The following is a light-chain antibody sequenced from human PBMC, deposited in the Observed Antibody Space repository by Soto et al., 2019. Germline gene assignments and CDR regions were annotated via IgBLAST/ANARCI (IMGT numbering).Light chain of an antibody. V-gene: IGKV1-39*01. CDR1: QTITNY. CDR3: QQSYSSPWT. Sequence: DIQMTQSPSSLSASVGDRVTITCRASQTITNYLNWYQQKPGKAPKLPIYAASTLLSGVPSRFTGGGSGKDFTLTIDSLQPEDFATYFCQQSYSSPWTFGQGTKLEI. CDR2: AAS. J-gene: IGKJ1*01.